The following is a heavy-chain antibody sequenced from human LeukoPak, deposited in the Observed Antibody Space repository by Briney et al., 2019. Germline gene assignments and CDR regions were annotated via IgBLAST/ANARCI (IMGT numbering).Heavy chain of an antibody. CDR1: GGSISSSSSY. Sequence: SETLSLTCTVSGGSISSSSSYWGWIRQPPGKGLEWLGSMYYTGRTYYNPSLKRRVTISVDTSKSQFSLKLTSVTAADTAVYYCARHGGVFCTSTSCYTFDYWGQGTLVTVSS. CDR2: MYYTGRT. J-gene: IGHJ4*02. CDR3: ARHGGVFCTSTSCYTFDY. V-gene: IGHV4-39*01. D-gene: IGHD2-2*02.